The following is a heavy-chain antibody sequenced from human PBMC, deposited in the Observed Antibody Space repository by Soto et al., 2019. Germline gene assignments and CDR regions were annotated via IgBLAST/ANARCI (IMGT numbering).Heavy chain of an antibody. CDR2: IYHSGST. J-gene: IGHJ6*02. CDR1: GGSISSSNW. D-gene: IGHD6-6*01. Sequence: SETLSLTCAVSGGSISSSNWWSWVRQPPGKGPEWIGEIYHSGSTNYNPSLKSRVTISVDKSKNQFSLKLSSVTAADTAVYYCAGWRYRSSSGRYYYCGMDVWGRGNRVTV. CDR3: AGWRYRSSSGRYYYCGMDV. V-gene: IGHV4-4*02.